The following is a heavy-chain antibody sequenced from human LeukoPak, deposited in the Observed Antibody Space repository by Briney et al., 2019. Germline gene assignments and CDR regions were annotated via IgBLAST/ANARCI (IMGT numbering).Heavy chain of an antibody. CDR1: GYTFTAYY. Sequence: ASVKVSCKASGYTFTAYYMHSVRQAPGQGLEWMGGINPNSGGTHYAQKFQGRVTLTRDTSSTTAYMELRSLRSDDTAVYYCAREAGYNNTWLVNGHWGQGTLVTVSS. J-gene: IGHJ4*02. D-gene: IGHD6-13*01. CDR3: AREAGYNNTWLVNGH. V-gene: IGHV1-2*02. CDR2: INPNSGGT.